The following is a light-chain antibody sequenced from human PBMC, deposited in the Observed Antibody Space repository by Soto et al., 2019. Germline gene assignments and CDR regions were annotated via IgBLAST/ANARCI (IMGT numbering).Light chain of an antibody. V-gene: IGKV3-20*01. CDR2: GAS. CDR3: QQYGSLSWT. CDR1: QNVDSNY. Sequence: EIVMTQSPGTLSLSRRERATLSCMASQNVDSNYLAWYQQKHGQAPRIVIFGASGRATGIPDRFSGSGYGTDFTLTISRLETEDFAVYYCQQYGSLSWTFGQGTKVDIK. J-gene: IGKJ1*01.